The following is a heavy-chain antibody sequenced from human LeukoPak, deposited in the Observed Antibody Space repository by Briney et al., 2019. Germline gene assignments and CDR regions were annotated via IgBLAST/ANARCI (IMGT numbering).Heavy chain of an antibody. V-gene: IGHV3-20*04. Sequence: GGSLRLSCAASGFTFSTYSMNWVRQAPGKGLEWVSGINWNGGSTGYADSVKGRFTISRDNAKNSLYLQMNSLRAEDTALYYCARGSVPGRLGYYYYYYMDVWGKGTTVTVSS. D-gene: IGHD2-2*01. J-gene: IGHJ6*03. CDR2: INWNGGST. CDR1: GFTFSTYS. CDR3: ARGSVPGRLGYYYYYYMDV.